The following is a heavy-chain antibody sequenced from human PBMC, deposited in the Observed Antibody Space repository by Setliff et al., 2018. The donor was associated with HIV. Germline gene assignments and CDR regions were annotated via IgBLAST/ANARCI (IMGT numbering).Heavy chain of an antibody. V-gene: IGHV4-39*07. Sequence: PSETLSLTCSVSGAFTTSSLYSWGWFRQSPGKGLEWIGTIFYSGTTTYNPSLKSRITISVDTSKKEFSLNLSSLTAADTAVFYCARGRYSYGPGWFDSWAQGAVVTSPQ. CDR1: GAFTTSSLYS. CDR3: ARGRYSYGPGWFDS. D-gene: IGHD5-18*01. CDR2: IFYSGTT. J-gene: IGHJ5*01.